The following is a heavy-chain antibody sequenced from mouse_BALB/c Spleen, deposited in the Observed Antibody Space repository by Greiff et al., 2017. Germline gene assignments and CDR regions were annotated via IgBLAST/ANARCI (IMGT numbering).Heavy chain of an antibody. V-gene: IGHV1-80*01. D-gene: IGHD1-1*01. CDR2: IYPGDGDT. J-gene: IGHJ3*01. CDR3: ARPLYYGSSYWFAY. CDR1: GYAFSSYW. Sequence: QVQLQQSGAELVRPGSSVKISCKASGYAFSSYWMNWVKQRPGQGLEWIGQIYPGDGDTNYNGKFKGKATLTADKSSSTAYMQLSSLTSEDSAVDFCARPLYYGSSYWFAYWGQGTLVTVSA.